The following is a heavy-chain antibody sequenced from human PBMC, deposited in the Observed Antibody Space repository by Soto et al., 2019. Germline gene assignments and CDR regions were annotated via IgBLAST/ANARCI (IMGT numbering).Heavy chain of an antibody. CDR1: GFTFTYYG. V-gene: IGHV3-33*01. Sequence: PGGSLRLSCAASGFTFTYYGMHWVRQAPGKGLEWVAVIWYDGSNKYYADSVKGRFTISRDNSKNTLYLQMNSLRAEDTALYYCARVNYYDSSGSSLDAFDIWGQGTMVTVSS. D-gene: IGHD3-22*01. J-gene: IGHJ3*02. CDR3: ARVNYYDSSGSSLDAFDI. CDR2: IWYDGSNK.